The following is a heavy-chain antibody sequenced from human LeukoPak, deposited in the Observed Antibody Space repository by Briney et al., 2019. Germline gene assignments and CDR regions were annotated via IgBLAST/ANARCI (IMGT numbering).Heavy chain of an antibody. CDR3: ARQEVGAMIYYGMDV. D-gene: IGHD1-26*01. CDR2: INPNSGGT. V-gene: IGHV1-2*04. Sequence: GASVKVSCKASGYTFTGYYMHWVRQAPGQGLEWMGWINPNSGGTNYAQKFQGWVTMTRDTSISTAYMELSRLRSDDTAVYYCARQEVGAMIYYGMDVWGQGTTVTVSS. CDR1: GYTFTGYY. J-gene: IGHJ6*02.